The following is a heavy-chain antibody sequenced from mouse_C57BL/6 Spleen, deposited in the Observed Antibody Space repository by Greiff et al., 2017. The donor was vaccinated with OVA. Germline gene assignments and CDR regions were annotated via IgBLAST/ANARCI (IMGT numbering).Heavy chain of an antibody. J-gene: IGHJ2*01. D-gene: IGHD1-1*01. CDR1: GYAFSRYW. CDR2: IYPGDGDT. V-gene: IGHV1-80*01. CDR3: ARWSSYYFDY. Sequence: QVQLQQSGAELVKPGASVKLSCKASGYAFSRYWMNWVKQRPGKGLEWIGQIYPGDGDTNYNGKFKGKATLTADKSSSTAYMQLSSLTSEDSAVYFCARWSSYYFDYWGQGTTLTVSS.